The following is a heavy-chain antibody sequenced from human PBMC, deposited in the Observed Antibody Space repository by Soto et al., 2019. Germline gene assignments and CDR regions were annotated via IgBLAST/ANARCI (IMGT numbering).Heavy chain of an antibody. J-gene: IGHJ6*02. D-gene: IGHD6-13*01. CDR2: IKQDGSEE. CDR1: GFTFSRYW. Sequence: EVQLVESGGGLVQPGGSLRLSCVDSGFTFSRYWMSWVRQAPVKGLEWVGNIKQDGSEENYVDSVKGRFTISRDNAKNSIYLQMNSLRPQDTAVYYCARIAASGRGWDVWGQGTTVVVSS. CDR3: ARIAASGRGWDV. V-gene: IGHV3-7*01.